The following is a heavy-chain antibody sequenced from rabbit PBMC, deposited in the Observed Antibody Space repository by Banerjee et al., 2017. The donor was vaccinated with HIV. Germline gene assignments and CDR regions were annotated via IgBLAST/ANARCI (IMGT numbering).Heavy chain of an antibody. CDR2: IYSSNGDK. CDR3: ARGVVAGDYFDL. D-gene: IGHD4-1*01. V-gene: IGHV1S43*01. CDR1: GFSFSDKYV. Sequence: QEQLEESGGDLVKPEGSLTLTCTASGFSFSDKYVMCWVRQAPGKGLELIACIYSSNGDKWYASWVNGRFTISRSTSLNTVDLKMTSLTVADTATYFCARGVVAGDYFDLWGQGTLVTVS. J-gene: IGHJ4*01.